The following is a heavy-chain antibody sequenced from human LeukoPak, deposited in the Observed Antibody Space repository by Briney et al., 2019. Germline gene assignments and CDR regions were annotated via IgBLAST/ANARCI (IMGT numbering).Heavy chain of an antibody. D-gene: IGHD2-2*01. J-gene: IGHJ6*02. Sequence: GGSLRLSCAASGFTFSDYYMSWIRQAPGKGLEWVSYISSSGSTIYYADSVKGRFTISRDNAKNSLYLQMNSLRAEDTAVYYCARDYCSSTSCYGMDVRGQGTTVTVSS. CDR3: ARDYCSSTSCYGMDV. CDR2: ISSSGSTI. V-gene: IGHV3-11*01. CDR1: GFTFSDYY.